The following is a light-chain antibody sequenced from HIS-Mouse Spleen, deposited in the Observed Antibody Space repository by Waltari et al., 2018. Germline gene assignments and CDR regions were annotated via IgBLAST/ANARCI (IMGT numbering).Light chain of an antibody. CDR2: WAS. V-gene: IGKV4-1*01. J-gene: IGKJ4*01. Sequence: DIVMTQSPDSLAVSLGARATINCKSSQSVLYSSNNKNYLAWYQQKPGQPPKLLIYWASTRESGVSDGFSGRGYGTDFSLTISGLQAEDVAVYYCQQYYSTPRTFGGGTKVEMK. CDR1: QSVLYSSNNKNY. CDR3: QQYYSTPRT.